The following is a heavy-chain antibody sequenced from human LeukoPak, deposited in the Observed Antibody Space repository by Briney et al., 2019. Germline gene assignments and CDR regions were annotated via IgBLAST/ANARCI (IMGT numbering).Heavy chain of an antibody. J-gene: IGHJ4*02. CDR1: GFTFSSHW. Sequence: GSLRLSFAASGFTFSSHWMHWVRQAPGKGLVWVSRIKGDGSSTSYADSVKGRLTISRDNAKNSLYLQMNSLRAEDTAVYYCARPPSYDIKDYWGQGTLVTVSS. CDR2: IKGDGSST. CDR3: ARPPSYDIKDY. V-gene: IGHV3-74*01. D-gene: IGHD3-9*01.